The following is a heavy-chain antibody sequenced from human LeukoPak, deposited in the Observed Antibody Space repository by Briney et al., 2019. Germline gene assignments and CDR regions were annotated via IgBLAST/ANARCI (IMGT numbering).Heavy chain of an antibody. Sequence: PSETLSLTCTISGGSVSDYYWSWIRQSPGKGLEWIGCIYHTGSTSYNPSLKSRVTISADTSQNQFSLKLSSVTAADTAVYYCASRKLGNDYWGQGTLVTVSS. D-gene: IGHD7-27*01. CDR2: IYHTGST. J-gene: IGHJ4*02. CDR3: ASRKLGNDY. V-gene: IGHV4-59*02. CDR1: GGSVSDYY.